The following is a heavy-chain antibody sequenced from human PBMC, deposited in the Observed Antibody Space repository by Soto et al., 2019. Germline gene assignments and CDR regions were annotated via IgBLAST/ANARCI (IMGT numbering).Heavy chain of an antibody. V-gene: IGHV4-31*03. CDR1: GGSISSGGYY. D-gene: IGHD3-22*01. CDR2: IYYSGST. CDR3: ARTSYDSSGTAADP. J-gene: IGHJ5*02. Sequence: QVQLQESGPGLVKPSQTLSLTCTVSGGSISSGGYYWSWIRQHPGKGLEWIGYIYYSGSTYYNPALKSRVTISVDTSKTQFSLKLSSVTAADTAVYYCARTSYDSSGTAADPWGQGTLVTVSS.